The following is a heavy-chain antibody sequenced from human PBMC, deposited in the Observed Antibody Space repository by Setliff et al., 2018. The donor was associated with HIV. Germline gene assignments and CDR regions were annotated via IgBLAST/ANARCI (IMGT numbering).Heavy chain of an antibody. J-gene: IGHJ4*02. Sequence: PSETLSLTCSVYGVSISAHHWSWIRQSPGKGLEWIGYIYPSGRTYYNPSLKNRVTMSIDRSKKQFSLNLSSVTAADTALYFCVREGAGSGSYYFDSWGQGMLVTVSS. CDR3: VREGAGSGSYYFDS. CDR1: GVSISAHH. V-gene: IGHV4-59*04. CDR2: IYPSGRT. D-gene: IGHD3-10*01.